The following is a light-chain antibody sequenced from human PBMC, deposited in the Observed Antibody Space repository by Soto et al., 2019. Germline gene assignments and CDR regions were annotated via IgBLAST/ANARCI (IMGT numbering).Light chain of an antibody. J-gene: IGLJ3*02. CDR2: SNN. CDR3: QSYDSSLSGSV. CDR1: SSNIGSNT. Sequence: QSVLTQPPSASGTPGQRVTISCSGSSSNIGSNTVNWYQQLPGTAPKLLIYSNNQRPSGVPDRFSGSKYGTSASLAISGLQSEDEADYYCQSYDSSLSGSVFGGGTKLTVL. V-gene: IGLV1-44*01.